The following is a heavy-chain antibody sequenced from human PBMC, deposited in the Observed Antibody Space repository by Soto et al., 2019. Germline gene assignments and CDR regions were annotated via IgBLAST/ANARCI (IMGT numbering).Heavy chain of an antibody. CDR3: ASPKIAFYNWFDP. V-gene: IGHV4-39*01. CDR2: IYYSGST. CDR1: GGSISSSSYY. D-gene: IGHD3-3*02. Sequence: QLQLQESGPGLVKPSETLSLTCTVSGGSISSSSYYWGWIRQPPGKGLEWIGSIYYSGSTYYNPSFKSRVTISVDTSKNQVSLKLSSVTAADTAVYYCASPKIAFYNWFDPWGQGTLVTVSS. J-gene: IGHJ5*02.